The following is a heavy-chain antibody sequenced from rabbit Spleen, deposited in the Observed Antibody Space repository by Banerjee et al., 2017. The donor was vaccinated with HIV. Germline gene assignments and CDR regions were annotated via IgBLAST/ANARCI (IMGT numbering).Heavy chain of an antibody. CDR1: GFSFNSGYD. CDR2: AYAGSSGST. CDR3: ARDTGTSFSTYGMDL. D-gene: IGHD8-1*01. Sequence: EQLGESGGDLVKPGASLTLTCKASGFSFNSGYDMCWVRQAPGKGLEWVACAYAGSSGSTYSATWAKGRFTISKTSSTTVTLQMTSLTAADTATYFCARDTGTSFSTYGMDLWGQGTLVTV. V-gene: IGHV1S45*01. J-gene: IGHJ6*01.